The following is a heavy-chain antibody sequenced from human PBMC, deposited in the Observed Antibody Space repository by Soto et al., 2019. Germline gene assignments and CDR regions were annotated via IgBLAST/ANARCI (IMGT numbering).Heavy chain of an antibody. Sequence: PSETLSLTCAVYGGSFSGHYWSWIRQPPGKGLEWIGEINHIGSTNYNPSLKSRVTISVDTSKKQFSLKLSSVTAADTALYYCARDSLWFGGFDYWGQGTLVTVSS. J-gene: IGHJ4*02. D-gene: IGHD3-10*01. CDR3: ARDSLWFGGFDY. CDR1: GGSFSGHY. V-gene: IGHV4-34*01. CDR2: INHIGST.